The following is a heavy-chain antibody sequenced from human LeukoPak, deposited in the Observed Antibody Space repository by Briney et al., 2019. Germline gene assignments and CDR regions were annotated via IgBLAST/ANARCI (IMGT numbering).Heavy chain of an antibody. CDR3: AKGGATVIDY. CDR2: INSDGSST. V-gene: IGHV3-74*01. J-gene: IGHJ4*02. CDR1: GFTFSNYW. D-gene: IGHD4-17*01. Sequence: PGGSLRLSCAASGFTFSNYWMNWVRQAPGKGLVWVSRINSDGSSTTSADSVKGRFTISRDNAKNTLYLQMSSLRAEDTAVYYCAKGGATVIDYWGQGTLVTVSS.